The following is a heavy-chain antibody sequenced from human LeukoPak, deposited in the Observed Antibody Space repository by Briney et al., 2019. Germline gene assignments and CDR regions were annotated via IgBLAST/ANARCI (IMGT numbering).Heavy chain of an antibody. CDR3: ARGDIVVVPAAIYFDY. J-gene: IGHJ4*02. CDR1: GGSISSYY. Sequence: SETLSLTCTVSGGSISSYYWSWIRQPAGKGLDWIGRIYTSGSTDYNPSLKSRVTMSVDTSKNQFSLRLTSVTAADTAVYYCARGDIVVVPAAIYFDYWGQGTLVTVSS. V-gene: IGHV4-4*07. CDR2: IYTSGST. D-gene: IGHD2-2*01.